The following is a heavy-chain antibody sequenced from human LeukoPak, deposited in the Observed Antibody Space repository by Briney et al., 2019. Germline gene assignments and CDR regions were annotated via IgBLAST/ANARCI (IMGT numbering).Heavy chain of an antibody. CDR1: GGSISSYY. CDR2: IYYSGST. Sequence: SETLSLTCTVSGGSISSYYWSWIRQPPGKGLGWIGYIYYSGSTNYNPSLKSRVTISVDTSKNQFSLKLSSVTAADTAVYYCARGRGAGYDSEDYWGQGTLVTVSS. V-gene: IGHV4-59*01. J-gene: IGHJ4*02. CDR3: ARGRGAGYDSEDY. D-gene: IGHD5-12*01.